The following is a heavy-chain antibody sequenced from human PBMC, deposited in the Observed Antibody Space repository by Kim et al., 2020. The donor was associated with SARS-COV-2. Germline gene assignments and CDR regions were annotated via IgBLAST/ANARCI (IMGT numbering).Heavy chain of an antibody. J-gene: IGHJ4*02. Sequence: GGSLRLSCAASGFTVSGNYMSWVCQAPGKGLEWVSVIYTDGSTSYADSVKGRFIISRDNSKNTLYLQMNSLRADDTAVYYCARNHQLVRFDYWGQGTPVTVSS. V-gene: IGHV3-53*01. CDR2: IYTDGST. CDR3: ARNHQLVRFDY. CDR1: GFTVSGNY. D-gene: IGHD6-13*01.